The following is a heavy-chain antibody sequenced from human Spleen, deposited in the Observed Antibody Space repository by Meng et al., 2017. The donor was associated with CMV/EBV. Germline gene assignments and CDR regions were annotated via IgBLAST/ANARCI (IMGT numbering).Heavy chain of an antibody. CDR1: GFTLSDYY. Sequence: GESLKISCAASGFTLSDYYMSWIRQAPGRGLEWVSYISSSGTTIYYADSVKGRFTISRDNAKNSLYLQVNSLRAEDTAVYYCARDAPRGWVNYYYYYGMDVWGQGTTVTVSS. CDR2: ISSSGTTI. D-gene: IGHD1-26*01. J-gene: IGHJ6*02. V-gene: IGHV3-11*01. CDR3: ARDAPRGWVNYYYYYGMDV.